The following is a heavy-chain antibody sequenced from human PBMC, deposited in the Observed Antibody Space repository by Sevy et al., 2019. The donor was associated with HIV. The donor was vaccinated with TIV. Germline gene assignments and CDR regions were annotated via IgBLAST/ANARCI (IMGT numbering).Heavy chain of an antibody. CDR2: ISSGNTNT. Sequence: GGSLRLSCAASGLIFSDYYMGWVRQAPGKGREGVADISSGNTNTNYADSVKGRFTISRDNAKKSLYLQMNTLRAEDTAVYYCARLRVIASAPYYFDYWGQGALVTVSS. J-gene: IGHJ4*02. V-gene: IGHV3-11*06. D-gene: IGHD2-21*01. CDR1: GLIFSDYY. CDR3: ARLRVIASAPYYFDY.